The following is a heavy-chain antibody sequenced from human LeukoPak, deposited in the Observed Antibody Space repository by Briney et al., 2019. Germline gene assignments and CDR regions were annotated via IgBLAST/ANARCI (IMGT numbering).Heavy chain of an antibody. Sequence: PGGSLRLSCAAFGFTFDDYAMHWVRQAPGKGLEWVSGISWNSGSIGYADSVKGRFTIYRDNAKNSLYLQMNSLRAEDTALYYCAKGRGEMTTGFDYWGQGTLVTVSS. CDR2: ISWNSGSI. CDR1: GFTFDDYA. D-gene: IGHD5-24*01. J-gene: IGHJ4*02. CDR3: AKGRGEMTTGFDY. V-gene: IGHV3-9*01.